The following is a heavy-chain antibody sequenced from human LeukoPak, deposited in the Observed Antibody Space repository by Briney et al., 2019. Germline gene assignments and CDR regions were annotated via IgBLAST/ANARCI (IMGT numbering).Heavy chain of an antibody. CDR1: GGSISGYY. CDR2: IYYNGDT. Sequence: SETLSLTCAVTGGSISGYYWSWIRQPPGKGLEWIGYIYYNGDTHYNPSLKSRFTISLDTSKNHFSLKVTSLTAADTAVYYCARATIIVGAFDMWGQGTMVTVSS. V-gene: IGHV4-59*12. D-gene: IGHD3-22*01. CDR3: ARATIIVGAFDM. J-gene: IGHJ3*02.